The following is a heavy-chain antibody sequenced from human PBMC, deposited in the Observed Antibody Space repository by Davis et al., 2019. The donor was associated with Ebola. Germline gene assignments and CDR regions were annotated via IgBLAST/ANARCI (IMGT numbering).Heavy chain of an antibody. Sequence: SVKVSCKASGGTFSSYAISWVRQAPGQGLEWMGGIIPIFGTANYAQKFQGRVTITADESTSTAYMELSSLRSEDTAVYYCARLPGFIAAAGEVDYWGQGTLVTVSS. CDR1: GGTFSSYA. CDR3: ARLPGFIAAAGEVDY. V-gene: IGHV1-69*13. D-gene: IGHD6-13*01. J-gene: IGHJ4*02. CDR2: IIPIFGTA.